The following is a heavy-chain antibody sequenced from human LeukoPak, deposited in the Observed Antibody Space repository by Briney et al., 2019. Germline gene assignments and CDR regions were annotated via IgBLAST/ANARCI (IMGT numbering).Heavy chain of an antibody. CDR2: LNWNGGST. Sequence: AGGSLRLSCAASGFTFGNYGMSWVRQAPGKGLEWVCGLNWNGGSTGYADSVEGRFTISRDNAKNSQYLQMNSLRAEDTAVYYCARVKYDSSGYYGILDYWGQGTLVTVSS. CDR1: GFTFGNYG. J-gene: IGHJ4*02. D-gene: IGHD3-22*01. CDR3: ARVKYDSSGYYGILDY. V-gene: IGHV3-20*04.